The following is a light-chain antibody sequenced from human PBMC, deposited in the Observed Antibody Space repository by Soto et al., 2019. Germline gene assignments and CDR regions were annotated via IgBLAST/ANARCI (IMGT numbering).Light chain of an antibody. V-gene: IGKV1-5*01. CDR3: QQYNGYSRT. CDR1: QSISNR. CDR2: DAS. J-gene: IGKJ1*01. Sequence: DIQMTQSPSTLSASVVDRVTITCLASQSISNRLAWYQQKPGKAPKVLIYDASSLESGVPSRFSGSGSGTEFTLTISSLQPDDLATYYCQQYNGYSRTFGQGTKVDI.